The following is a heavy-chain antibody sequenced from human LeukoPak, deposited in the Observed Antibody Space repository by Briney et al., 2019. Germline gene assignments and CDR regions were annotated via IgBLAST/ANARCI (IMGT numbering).Heavy chain of an antibody. V-gene: IGHV3-66*02. J-gene: IGHJ4*02. Sequence: PGGSLRLSCAASGFSVTTNYMTWVRQAPGKGLEWVSIIYSGGSTYYADSAKGRFAISRDNSKNTLYLQMNSLRAEDTAVYYCARDFWNGYYTFDYSSQGTLVTVSS. CDR2: IYSGGST. CDR1: GFSVTTNY. CDR3: ARDFWNGYYTFDY. D-gene: IGHD3-3*01.